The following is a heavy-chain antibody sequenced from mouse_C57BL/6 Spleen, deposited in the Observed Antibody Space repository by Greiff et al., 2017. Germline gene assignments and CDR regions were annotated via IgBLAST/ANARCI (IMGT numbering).Heavy chain of an antibody. V-gene: IGHV14-2*01. D-gene: IGHD1-1*01. CDR2: IDPEDGET. CDR1: GFNIKDYY. J-gene: IGHJ4*01. CDR3: ARFGITTLVDYAMDY. Sequence: VQLQQSGAELVKPGASVKLSCTASGFNIKDYYMHWVKQRTEQGLEWIGRIDPEDGETKYAPKFQGKAKITADTSSNTAYLQLSSLASKDTAVYYCARFGITTLVDYAMDYWGQGTSVTVSS.